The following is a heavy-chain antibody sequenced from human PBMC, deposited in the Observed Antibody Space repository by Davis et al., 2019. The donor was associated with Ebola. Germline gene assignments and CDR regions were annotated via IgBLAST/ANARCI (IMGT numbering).Heavy chain of an antibody. Sequence: AASVTVSCKASGYTFTSYGISWVRQAPRQGLEWMGWISAYNGNTNYAQKLQGRVTMTTDTSTSTAYMDLSRLRCDDTAVYYCARSCCTNGVCSAHYYYYGMDVWGQGTTVTVSS. CDR1: GYTFTSYG. D-gene: IGHD2-8*01. CDR3: ARSCCTNGVCSAHYYYYGMDV. CDR2: ISAYNGNT. J-gene: IGHJ6*02. V-gene: IGHV1-18*01.